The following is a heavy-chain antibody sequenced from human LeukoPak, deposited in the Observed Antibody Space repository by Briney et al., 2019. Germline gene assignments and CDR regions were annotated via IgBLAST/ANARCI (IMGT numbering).Heavy chain of an antibody. Sequence: SETLSLTCAVYGGSFSGYYWNWIRQPPGRGLEWIGEINHRGTTNYNPSLKSRVAISVDTSRYHFSLRLTSLTAADTALYYCARRTLTAAGNPIDYWGQGALVTVSS. V-gene: IGHV4-34*01. CDR1: GGSFSGYY. CDR2: INHRGTT. J-gene: IGHJ4*02. D-gene: IGHD6-13*01. CDR3: ARRTLTAAGNPIDY.